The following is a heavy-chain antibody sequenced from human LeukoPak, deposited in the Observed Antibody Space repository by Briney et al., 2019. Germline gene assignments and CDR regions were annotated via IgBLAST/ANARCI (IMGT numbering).Heavy chain of an antibody. CDR3: AKLVLRYFDWLMDY. CDR1: GFTFSNHG. Sequence: PGGSLRLSCAASGFTFSNHGMHWVRQAPDKGLEWVAFIRYDGSNKYYADSVKGRFTISRDNSKNTLYLQMNSLRAEDTAVYYCAKLVLRYFDWLMDYWGQGTLVTVSS. D-gene: IGHD3-9*01. CDR2: IRYDGSNK. V-gene: IGHV3-30*02. J-gene: IGHJ4*02.